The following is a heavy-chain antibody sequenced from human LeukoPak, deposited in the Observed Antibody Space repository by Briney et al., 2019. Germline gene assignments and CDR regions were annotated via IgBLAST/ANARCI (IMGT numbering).Heavy chain of an antibody. CDR1: GFTFSSYG. CDR2: ISGSGGST. D-gene: IGHD3-10*01. V-gene: IGHV3-23*01. Sequence: GGTLRLSCAASGFTFSSYGMSWVRQAPGKGLEWVSAISGSGGSTYYADSVRGRFTISRDNSKNTLYLQMNSLRAEDTAVYYCAKAYYYGSGSYLDYWGQGTLVTVSS. CDR3: AKAYYYGSGSYLDY. J-gene: IGHJ4*02.